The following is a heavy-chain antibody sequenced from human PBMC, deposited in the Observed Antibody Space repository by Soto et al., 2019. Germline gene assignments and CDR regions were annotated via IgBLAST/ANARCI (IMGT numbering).Heavy chain of an antibody. Sequence: QLQLQESGSGLVKPSQTLSLTCAVSGGSISSGGYSWSWIRQPPGKGLEWIGYIYHSGSTYYNPPLKSRVTRSVDRAKNQFSLKLSSVTAADTAGYYCARGRRMNWFDPWGQGTLVTVSS. J-gene: IGHJ5*02. V-gene: IGHV4-30-2*01. CDR2: IYHSGST. CDR1: GGSISSGGYS. CDR3: ARGRRMNWFDP.